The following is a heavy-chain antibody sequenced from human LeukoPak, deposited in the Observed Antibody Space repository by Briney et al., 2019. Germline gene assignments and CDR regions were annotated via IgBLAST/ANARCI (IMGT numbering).Heavy chain of an antibody. J-gene: IGHJ4*02. V-gene: IGHV3-30*04. CDR1: GFTFSSYA. CDR3: ARGSYSTVPELFDY. D-gene: IGHD4-11*01. Sequence: GGSLRLSCAASGFTFSSYAMHGVRQAPGKGLEWVAVISYDGSNKYYADSVKGRFTIPRDNSKNTLYLQMNSLRAEDTAVYYCARGSYSTVPELFDYWGQGTLVTVSS. CDR2: ISYDGSNK.